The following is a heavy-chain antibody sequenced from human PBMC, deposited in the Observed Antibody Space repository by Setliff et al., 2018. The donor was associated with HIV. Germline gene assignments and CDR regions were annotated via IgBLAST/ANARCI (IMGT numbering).Heavy chain of an antibody. V-gene: IGHV1-2*06. CDR1: EYMILAYK. Sequence: ASVKVSCKATEYMILAYKMNWVRQAPGQGLEWIGRISPNNGAAEYAPKFQGRVIMTLDTSISTAYLEIPRLTSDDAAVYYCARDVDTAMVRDDAFDIWGQGTMVTVSS. CDR3: ARDVDTAMVRDDAFDI. D-gene: IGHD5-18*01. CDR2: ISPNNGAA. J-gene: IGHJ3*02.